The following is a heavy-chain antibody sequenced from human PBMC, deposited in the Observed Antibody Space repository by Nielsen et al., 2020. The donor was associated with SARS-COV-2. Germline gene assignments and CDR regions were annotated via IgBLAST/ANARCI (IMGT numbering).Heavy chain of an antibody. CDR1: GFTFSSYT. V-gene: IGHV3-30*02. J-gene: IGHJ6*02. CDR2: IWYDGSNK. Sequence: GESLKISCAASGFTFSSYTMNWVRQAPGKGLEWVAVIWYDGSNKYYADSVKGRFTISRDNSKNTLYLQMNSLRAEDTAVYYCAKDSRGNYYYGMDVWGQGTTVTVSS. CDR3: AKDSRGNYYYGMDV.